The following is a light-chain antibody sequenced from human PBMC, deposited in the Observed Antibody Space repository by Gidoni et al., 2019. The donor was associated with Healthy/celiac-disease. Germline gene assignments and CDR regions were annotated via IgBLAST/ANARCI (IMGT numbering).Light chain of an antibody. J-gene: IGLJ3*02. Sequence: SYELTQPPSVSVSPGQTARITCSADAFAYWYQQKPGQAPVLVIYKDSERPSGIPERFSGSSSGTTVTLTISGVQAEDEADYYCQSADSNGTWVFGGGTKLTVL. CDR3: QSADSNGTWV. CDR1: AF. CDR2: KDS. V-gene: IGLV3-25*03.